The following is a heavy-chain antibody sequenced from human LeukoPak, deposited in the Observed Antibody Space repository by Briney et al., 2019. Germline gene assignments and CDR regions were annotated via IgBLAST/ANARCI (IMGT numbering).Heavy chain of an antibody. D-gene: IGHD3-22*01. CDR2: INPSGGST. J-gene: IGHJ3*02. CDR1: GYTFTSYY. V-gene: IGHV1-46*01. Sequence: ASVKVSCKASGYTFTSYYMHWVRQAPGQGLEWMGIINPSGGSTSYAQKFQGRVTMTRDMSTSTVYMELSSLRSEDTAVYYCARDLRTYYYDSSGYAPDAFDIWGQGTMVTVSS. CDR3: ARDLRTYYYDSSGYAPDAFDI.